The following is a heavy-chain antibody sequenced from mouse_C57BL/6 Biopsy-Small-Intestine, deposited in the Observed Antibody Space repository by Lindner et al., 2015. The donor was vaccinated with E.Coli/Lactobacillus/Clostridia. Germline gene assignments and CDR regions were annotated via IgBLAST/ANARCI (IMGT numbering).Heavy chain of an antibody. Sequence: VQLQESGTALARPGASVKMSCKASGYTFTSYWMHWVKQRPGQGLEWIGAIYPGNSDTNYNQKFNVKAKLTAVTSASTAYMELSSLTNEDSAVYYCTYYDYDGAWFAYWGQGTLVTVSA. CDR1: GYTFTSYW. CDR3: TYYDYDGAWFAY. D-gene: IGHD2-4*01. CDR2: IYPGNSDT. V-gene: IGHV1-5*01. J-gene: IGHJ3*01.